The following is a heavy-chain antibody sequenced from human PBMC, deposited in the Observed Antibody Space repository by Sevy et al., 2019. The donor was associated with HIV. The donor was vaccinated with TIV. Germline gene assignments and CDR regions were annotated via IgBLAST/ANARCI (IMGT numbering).Heavy chain of an antibody. Sequence: GGSLRLSCAASGFTFSSYSINWVRRAPGKGLEWVSSISSNSAYIHYADSVKGRFIISRDNAKNSLYLQMNSLRAEDMAVYYCARVPMGGRSGMYVWGQGTTVTVSS. V-gene: IGHV3-21*01. CDR3: ARVPMGGRSGMYV. CDR2: ISSNSAYI. J-gene: IGHJ6*02. D-gene: IGHD3-10*01. CDR1: GFTFSSYS.